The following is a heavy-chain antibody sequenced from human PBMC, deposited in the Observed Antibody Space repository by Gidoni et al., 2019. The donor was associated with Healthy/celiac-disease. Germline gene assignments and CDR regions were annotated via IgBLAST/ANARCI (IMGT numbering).Heavy chain of an antibody. D-gene: IGHD6-19*01. J-gene: IGHJ4*02. CDR3: ARVAVAVGGFDY. V-gene: IGHV4-59*01. CDR1: GGSISSYS. Sequence: QVQLQESGPGLVKPSETLSLTCTVSGGSISSYSWSWIRQPPGKGLEWIGYIDYSGSTNYNPSLKSRVTISVDTSKNQFSLKLSSVTAADTAVYYCARVAVAVGGFDYWGQGTLVTVSS. CDR2: IDYSGST.